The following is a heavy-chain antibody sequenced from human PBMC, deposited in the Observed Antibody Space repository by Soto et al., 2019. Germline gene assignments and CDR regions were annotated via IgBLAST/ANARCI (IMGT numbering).Heavy chain of an antibody. D-gene: IGHD1-26*01. CDR2: IYYSGST. J-gene: IGHJ4*02. V-gene: IGHV4-39*01. CDR3: ARHTDGGSYILIGSPPLG. CDR1: GGSISSSSYY. Sequence: SETLSLTCTVSGGSISSSSYYWGWIRQPPGKGLEWIGSIYYSGSTYYNPSLKSRVTISVDTSKNQFSLKLSSVTAADTAVYYCARHTDGGSYILIGSPPLGWGQGTLVTVSS.